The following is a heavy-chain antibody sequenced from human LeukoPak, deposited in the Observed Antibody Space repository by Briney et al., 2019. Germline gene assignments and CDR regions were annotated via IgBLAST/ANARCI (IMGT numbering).Heavy chain of an antibody. D-gene: IGHD3-9*01. CDR2: IYYSGST. CDR3: ASRDILTGYDSFDY. J-gene: IGHJ4*02. Sequence: PSETLSLTCTVSGGSISSYYWSWIRQPPGKGLEWIGYIYYSGSTNYNPSLKSRVTISYTSKNQFSLKLNSVTAADTAVYYCASRDILTGYDSFDYWGQGTLVTVSS. V-gene: IGHV4-59*08. CDR1: GGSISSYY.